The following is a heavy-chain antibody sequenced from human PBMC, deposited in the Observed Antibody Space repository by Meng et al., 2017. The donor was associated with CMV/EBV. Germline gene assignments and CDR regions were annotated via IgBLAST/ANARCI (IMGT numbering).Heavy chain of an antibody. CDR3: ARDADYYGMDV. V-gene: IGHV4-39*07. CDR1: GGSISSSSYY. CDR2: IYYSGST. Sequence: GSLRLSCTVSGGSISSSSYYWGWIRQPPGKGLEWIGSIYYSGSTYYNPSLKSRVTISVDTSKNQFSLKLSSVTAADTAVYYCARDADYYGMDVWGQGTTVTVSS. J-gene: IGHJ6*02.